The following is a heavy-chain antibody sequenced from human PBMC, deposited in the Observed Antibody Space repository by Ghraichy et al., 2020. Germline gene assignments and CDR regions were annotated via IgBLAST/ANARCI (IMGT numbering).Heavy chain of an antibody. D-gene: IGHD6-19*01. CDR3: ASRRVVAGRYHAFDI. CDR1: GFTFSNFW. CDR2: IKEDGSDK. J-gene: IGHJ3*02. V-gene: IGHV3-7*03. Sequence: GGSRRLSCAASGFTFSNFWMDWVRQAPGRGLEWVANIKEDGSDKYYVDSVRGRFTISRDNAKNSLYLQMNSLRAEDTAVYYCASRRVVAGRYHAFDIWGQGTMVTVSS.